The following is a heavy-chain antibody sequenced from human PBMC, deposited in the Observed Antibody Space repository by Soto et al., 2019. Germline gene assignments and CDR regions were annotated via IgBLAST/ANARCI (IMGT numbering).Heavy chain of an antibody. Sequence: EVELLESGGGLIHPGESLRLSCAASGFSFSSYAMIWVRQAPGKGLEWVSVLSASGGTSYFPDSVKGRFSMSRDNSKNMFYLEMNSLRAEDTAIYFCAKGSIQYGASIDYGGQGTLVSVSS. J-gene: IGHJ4*02. CDR2: LSASGGTS. D-gene: IGHD2-8*01. V-gene: IGHV3-23*01. CDR3: AKGSIQYGASIDY. CDR1: GFSFSSYA.